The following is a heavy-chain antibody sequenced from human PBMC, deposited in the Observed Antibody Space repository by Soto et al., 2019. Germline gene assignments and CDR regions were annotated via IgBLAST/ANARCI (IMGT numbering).Heavy chain of an antibody. D-gene: IGHD5-12*01. CDR3: AKVRGGHDYDY. CDR1: GFTFSSYA. J-gene: IGHJ4*02. V-gene: IGHV3-23*01. Sequence: EVQLLESGGGLVQPGGSLRLSCVASGFTFSSYAMSWVRQAPGKGLEWVSSISGSGVSTYYADSVKGRFTVSRDNSKNTLFLQMNSLRAEDTALYHCAKVRGGHDYDYWGQGTLVTVSS. CDR2: ISGSGVST.